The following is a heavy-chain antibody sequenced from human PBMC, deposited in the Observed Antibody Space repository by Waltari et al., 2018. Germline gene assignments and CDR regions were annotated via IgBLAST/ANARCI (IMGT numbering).Heavy chain of an antibody. CDR2: ISHEGTT. V-gene: IGHV4-34*01. J-gene: IGHJ4*02. CDR1: GGSFSDYY. Sequence: QVQLQQWGAGLLEPSETLSLTCAVYGGSFSDYYFHWLRQPPGQGLEWIGEISHEGTTNYNPSRRSRVTISVDKSKNQFSLKLTSLTAAETAVYYCARPGDLGGTSFHYWGQGTLVTVSS. CDR3: ARPGDLGGTSFHY. D-gene: IGHD1-26*01.